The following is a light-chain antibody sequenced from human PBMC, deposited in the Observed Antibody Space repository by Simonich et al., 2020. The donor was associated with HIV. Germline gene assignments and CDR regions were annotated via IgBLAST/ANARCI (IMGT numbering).Light chain of an antibody. CDR3: QSYDSSKNQGV. Sequence: NFMLTQPHFVSESPGKTVTISCTRSTGSIASNYLQWYQQRPGSSPTTVIYEDNHRPSGVPDRFSGSIDSSSNSASLTISGLKTEDEADYYCQSYDSSKNQGVFGGGTKLTVL. J-gene: IGLJ2*01. CDR1: TGSIASNY. V-gene: IGLV6-57*01. CDR2: EDN.